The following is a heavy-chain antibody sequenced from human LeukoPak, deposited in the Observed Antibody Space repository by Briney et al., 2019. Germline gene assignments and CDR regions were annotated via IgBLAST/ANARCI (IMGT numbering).Heavy chain of an antibody. Sequence: GGSLRLSCAASGFNFGSYSMTWVRQAPGKGLEWVSSISSSSSYIYYADSVKGRFTISRDNAKNSLYLQMNSLRAEDTAMYYCARGGDGYNSDLDYWGQGTLVTVSS. V-gene: IGHV3-21*01. CDR3: ARGGDGYNSDLDY. J-gene: IGHJ4*02. D-gene: IGHD5-24*01. CDR1: GFNFGSYS. CDR2: ISSSSSYI.